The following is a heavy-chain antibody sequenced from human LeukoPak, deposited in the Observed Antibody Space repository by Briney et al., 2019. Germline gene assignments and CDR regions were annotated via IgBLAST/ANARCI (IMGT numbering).Heavy chain of an antibody. J-gene: IGHJ4*02. CDR1: GFTFSSYA. CDR2: ISSNGGST. V-gene: IGHV3-64D*06. D-gene: IGHD2-2*01. CDR3: ARNALPYCSSTSCYYGFDY. Sequence: GGSLRLSCSASGFTFSSYAMHWVRQAPGKGLEYVSAISSNGGSTYYADSVKGRFTISRDNSKNTLYLQMSSLRAEDTAVYYCARNALPYCSSTSCYYGFDYWGQGTLVTVSS.